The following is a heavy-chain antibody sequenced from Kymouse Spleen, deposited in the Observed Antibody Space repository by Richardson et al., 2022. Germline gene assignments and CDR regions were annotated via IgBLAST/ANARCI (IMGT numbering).Heavy chain of an antibody. J-gene: IGHJ6*02. CDR3: AKDIGSSWYDYYYYYGMDV. D-gene: IGHD6-13*01. Sequence: EVQLVESGGGLVQPGRSLRLSCAASGFTFDDYAMHWVRQAPGKGLEWVSGISWNSGSIGYADSVKGRFTISRDNAKNSLYLQMNSLRAEDTALYYCAKDIGSSWYDYYYYYGMDVWGQGTTVTVSS. CDR1: GFTFDDYA. V-gene: IGHV3-9*01. CDR2: ISWNSGSI.